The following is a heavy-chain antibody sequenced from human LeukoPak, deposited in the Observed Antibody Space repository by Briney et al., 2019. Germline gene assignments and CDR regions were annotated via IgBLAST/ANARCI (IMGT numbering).Heavy chain of an antibody. CDR3: ARDWAAAPDDFDY. J-gene: IGHJ4*02. D-gene: IGHD2-15*01. CDR2: IKQDGSEK. CDR1: GFTFSSYW. Sequence: QSGGSLRLSCAASGFTFSSYWMSWVRQAPGKGREWVANIKQDGSEKYYVDSVKGRFTISRDNAKNSLYLQMNSLRAEDTAVYYCARDWAAAPDDFDYWGQGTLVTVSS. V-gene: IGHV3-7*01.